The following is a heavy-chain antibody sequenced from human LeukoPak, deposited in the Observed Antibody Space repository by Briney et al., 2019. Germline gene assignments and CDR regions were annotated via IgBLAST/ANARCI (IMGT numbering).Heavy chain of an antibody. CDR2: INNVVSHI. J-gene: IGHJ4*02. D-gene: IGHD1-26*01. V-gene: IGHV3-21*01. CDR3: ARDPTYYLRYGYFDY. Sequence: GGSLRLSCAASGFTVISNYMSWVRQVPGKGLEWVSSINNVVSHIYYADSVKGRFTISRDNAKNSLYLQMNSLRAEDTAIYYCARDPTYYLRYGYFDYWGQGTLVTVSS. CDR1: GFTVISNY.